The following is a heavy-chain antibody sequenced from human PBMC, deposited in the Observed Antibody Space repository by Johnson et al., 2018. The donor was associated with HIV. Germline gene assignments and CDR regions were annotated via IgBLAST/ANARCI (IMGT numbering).Heavy chain of an antibody. Sequence: VQLVESGGGVVQPGGSLRLSCAASGFTFSSYGMHWVRQAPGKGLEWVALIRYDGSNKYYEDSVKGRFTISRDNSKNKLYLQMNSLRAEDTAVYYCAKVGPLTLELQDDAFDIWGQGTMVTVSS. D-gene: IGHD1-7*01. CDR1: GFTFSSYG. CDR2: IRYDGSNK. J-gene: IGHJ3*02. CDR3: AKVGPLTLELQDDAFDI. V-gene: IGHV3-30*02.